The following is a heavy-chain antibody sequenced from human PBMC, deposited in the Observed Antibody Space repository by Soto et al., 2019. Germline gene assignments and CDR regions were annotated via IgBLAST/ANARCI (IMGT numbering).Heavy chain of an antibody. D-gene: IGHD2-8*01. V-gene: IGHV3-30*04. CDR3: VRGDVNGRPLYLLDR. CDR1: GFSFSPYA. Sequence: QVQLVESGGGVVQPGMSLRLSCAASGFSFSPYAVHWVRQAPGKGLEWVAVSSYDGSRKYYADSVTGRFTISRDNSNNTPYLQMNSLRPEDTAVYYCVRGDVNGRPLYLLDRWGQGVLVTVSA. J-gene: IGHJ5*02. CDR2: SSYDGSRK.